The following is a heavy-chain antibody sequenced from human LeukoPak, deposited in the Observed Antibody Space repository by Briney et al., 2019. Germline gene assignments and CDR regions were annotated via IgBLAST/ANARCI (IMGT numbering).Heavy chain of an antibody. Sequence: SVKVSCKASGGTFSSYAISWVRQAPGQGLEWMGGIIPIFGTANYAQKFQGRVTLTRDMSTSTVYMELSSLRSEDTAVYYCARSAKGLKNNWFDPWGQGTLVTVSS. CDR3: ARSAKGLKNNWFDP. CDR1: GGTFSSYA. V-gene: IGHV1-69*05. D-gene: IGHD4/OR15-4a*01. CDR2: IIPIFGTA. J-gene: IGHJ5*02.